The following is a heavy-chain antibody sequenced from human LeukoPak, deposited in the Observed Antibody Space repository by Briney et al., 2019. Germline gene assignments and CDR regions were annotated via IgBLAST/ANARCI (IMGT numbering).Heavy chain of an antibody. J-gene: IGHJ4*02. V-gene: IGHV3-30*03. Sequence: GGSLRLSCAASGFTFSSYGMHWVRQAPGKGLEWVAVISYDGSNKYYADSVKGRFAISRDNVKNTLYLQMNSLTAEDTAVYYCARDAVNWGQGTLVTVSS. CDR2: ISYDGSNK. D-gene: IGHD6-19*01. CDR1: GFTFSSYG. CDR3: ARDAVN.